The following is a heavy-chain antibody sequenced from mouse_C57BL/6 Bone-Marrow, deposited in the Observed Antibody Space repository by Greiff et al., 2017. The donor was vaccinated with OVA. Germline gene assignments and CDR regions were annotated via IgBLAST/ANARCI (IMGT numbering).Heavy chain of an antibody. J-gene: IGHJ1*03. CDR1: GFNIKNTY. V-gene: IGHV14-3*01. CDR2: IDPANGNT. D-gene: IGHD1-1*01. CDR3: ARGRGSYGSSCWYFDV. Sequence: VQLQQSVAELVRPGASVKLSCTASGFNIKNTYMHWVKQRPEQGLEWIGRIDPANGNTKYAPKFQGKATITADTSSNTAYLQLSSLTSEDSAVYFCARGRGSYGSSCWYFDVWGTGTTVTVSS.